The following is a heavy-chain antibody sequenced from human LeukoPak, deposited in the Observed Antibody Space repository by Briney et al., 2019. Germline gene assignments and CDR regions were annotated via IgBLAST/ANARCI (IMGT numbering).Heavy chain of an antibody. J-gene: IGHJ4*02. CDR3: ARVAAGGSYSIIA. V-gene: IGHV4-34*01. Sequence: NPSETLSLTCAVYGGSYSGYYWSWIRQPPGKGLEWIGEINHSGSTNYNPSLKSRVTISVDTSKNQFSLKLSSVTAADTAVYYCARVAAGGSYSIIAWGQGTLVTVSS. D-gene: IGHD3-10*01. CDR1: GGSYSGYY. CDR2: INHSGST.